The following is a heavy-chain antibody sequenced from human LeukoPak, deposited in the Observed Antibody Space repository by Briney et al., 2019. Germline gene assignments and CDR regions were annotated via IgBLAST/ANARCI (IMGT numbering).Heavy chain of an antibody. J-gene: IGHJ4*02. CDR1: GFTFSSYW. Sequence: KAGGSLRLSCAASGFTFSSYWMSWVRQAPGKGLEWVANIKQDGSEKYYVDSVKGRFTISRDNAKNSLYLQMNSLRAEDTAVYYCAKVDSSSWYRTLDYWGQGTLVTVSS. V-gene: IGHV3-7*03. CDR2: IKQDGSEK. CDR3: AKVDSSSWYRTLDY. D-gene: IGHD6-13*01.